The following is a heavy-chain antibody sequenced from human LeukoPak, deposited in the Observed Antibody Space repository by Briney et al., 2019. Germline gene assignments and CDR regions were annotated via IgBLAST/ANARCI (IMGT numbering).Heavy chain of an antibody. CDR1: GYSFTSYW. V-gene: IGHV5-51*01. CDR3: ARGDYYDSSGYIDY. Sequence: GESLKISCKGSGYSFTSYWLGWVRQMPGKGLEWRGNIYPGDSDTRYSPSFQGQVTISAAKSISTAYLQWSSLKASDTAMYYCARGDYYDSSGYIDYWGQGTLVTVSS. D-gene: IGHD3-22*01. CDR2: IYPGDSDT. J-gene: IGHJ4*02.